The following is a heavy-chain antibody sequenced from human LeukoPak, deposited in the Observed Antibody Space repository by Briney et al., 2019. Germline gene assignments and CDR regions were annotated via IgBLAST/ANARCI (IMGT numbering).Heavy chain of an antibody. V-gene: IGHV3-23*01. J-gene: IGHJ6*02. CDR2: ISGSGGST. CDR1: GFTFSSYA. D-gene: IGHD3-9*01. Sequence: GVSLRLSCAASGFTFSSYAMSWVRQAPGKGLEWVSAISGSGGSTYYADSVKGRFTISRDNSKNTLYLQMNSLRAEDTAVYYCARGGYDILTGYYIYGMDVWGQGTTVTVSS. CDR3: ARGGYDILTGYYIYGMDV.